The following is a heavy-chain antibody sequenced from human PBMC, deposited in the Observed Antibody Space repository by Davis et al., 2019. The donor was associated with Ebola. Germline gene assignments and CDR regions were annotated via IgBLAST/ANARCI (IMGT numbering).Heavy chain of an antibody. V-gene: IGHV4-39*01. CDR2: IYYSGST. J-gene: IGHJ6*02. D-gene: IGHD3-10*01. CDR3: ARGRRYYGSGSYLPSGMDV. Sequence: SETLSLTCTVSGDSISSSSYYWAWIRQPPGKGLEWIGSIYYSGSTYYNPSLKSRVTVSVDTSKNQFSLKLSSVTAADTAVYYCARGRRYYGSGSYLPSGMDVWGQGTTVTVSS. CDR1: GDSISSSSYY.